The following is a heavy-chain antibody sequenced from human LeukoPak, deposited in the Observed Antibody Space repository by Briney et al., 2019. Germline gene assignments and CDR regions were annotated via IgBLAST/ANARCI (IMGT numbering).Heavy chain of an antibody. CDR3: ATHINPYYFDY. CDR2: IYYSGST. J-gene: IGHJ4*02. CDR1: GGSISSGDYY. Sequence: SQTLSLTCTVSGGSISSGDYYWSWIRQPPGKGLEWIGYIYYSGSTYYNPSLKSRVTISIDTSKNQFSLKLSSVTAADTAVYYCATHINPYYFDYWGQGTLVTVSS. D-gene: IGHD2-21*01. V-gene: IGHV4-30-4*01.